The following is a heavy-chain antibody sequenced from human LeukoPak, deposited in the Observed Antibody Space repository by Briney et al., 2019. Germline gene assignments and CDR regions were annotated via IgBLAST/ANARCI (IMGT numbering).Heavy chain of an antibody. Sequence: PGRSLRLSCAASGFTFRSYAMSWVRQAPGKGLEWVSVISGSGSSTDYADSVKGRFTISRDNSKNTLYLQMNSLRAEDTAVYYCAGKPAMVRGVIFEPWGQGTLVTVSS. D-gene: IGHD3-10*01. CDR2: ISGSGSST. V-gene: IGHV3-23*01. J-gene: IGHJ5*02. CDR1: GFTFRSYA. CDR3: AGKPAMVRGVIFEP.